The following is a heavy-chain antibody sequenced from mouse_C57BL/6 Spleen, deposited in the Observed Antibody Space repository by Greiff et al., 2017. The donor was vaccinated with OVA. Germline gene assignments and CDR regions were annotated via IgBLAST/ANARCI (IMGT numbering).Heavy chain of an antibody. CDR3: ARNKDYDYDVWYFDV. Sequence: QVQLQQSGPGLVAPSQSLSITCTVSGFSLTSYAISWVRQPPGKGLEWLGVIWTGGGTNYNSALKSRLSISKDNSKSQVFLKMNSLQTDNTARYYCARNKDYDYDVWYFDVWGTGTTVTVSS. CDR1: GFSLTSYA. J-gene: IGHJ1*03. D-gene: IGHD2-4*01. CDR2: IWTGGGT. V-gene: IGHV2-9-1*01.